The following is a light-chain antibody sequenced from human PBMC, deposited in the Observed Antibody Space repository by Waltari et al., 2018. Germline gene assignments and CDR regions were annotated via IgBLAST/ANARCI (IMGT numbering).Light chain of an antibody. V-gene: IGKV1-5*03. CDR1: QNINTW. CDR2: RAS. CDR3: QQYNSHPYN. Sequence: DIQMTQSPSTLSASVGDRVTITCRASQNINTWLAWSQQKPGKAPKLLIYRASSLESGVPSRFSGSGSGTEVTLTISSLQPDDFATYYCQQYNSHPYNFGQGTKLEIK. J-gene: IGKJ2*01.